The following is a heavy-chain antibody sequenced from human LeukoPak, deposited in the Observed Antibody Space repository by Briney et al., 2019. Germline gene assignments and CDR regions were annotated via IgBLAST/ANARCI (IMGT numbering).Heavy chain of an antibody. CDR2: IYYSGST. V-gene: IGHV4-31*01. Sequence: SQTLSLTCTVSGGSISSGGYYWSWIRQHPGKGLEWIGYIYYSGSTYYNPSLKSQVTISVDTSKNQFSLKLSSVTAADTAVYYCAGTYRPYYYDSSGYYCYFDYWGQGTLVTVSS. CDR1: GGSISSGGYY. J-gene: IGHJ4*02. CDR3: AGTYRPYYYDSSGYYCYFDY. D-gene: IGHD3-22*01.